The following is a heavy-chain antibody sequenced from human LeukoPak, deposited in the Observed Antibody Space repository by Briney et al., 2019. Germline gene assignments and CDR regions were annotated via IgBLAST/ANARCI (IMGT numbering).Heavy chain of an antibody. CDR2: MNPNSGNT. CDR3: ARVLVYDFWCFDY. Sequence: ASVKVSCKASGYTFTSYDINWVRQATGQGLEWMGWMNPNSGNTGYAQKFQGRVTITRNTSISTAYMELSSLRSEDTAVYYCARVLVYDFWCFDYWGQGTLVTVSS. V-gene: IGHV1-8*03. CDR1: GYTFTSYD. J-gene: IGHJ4*02. D-gene: IGHD3-3*01.